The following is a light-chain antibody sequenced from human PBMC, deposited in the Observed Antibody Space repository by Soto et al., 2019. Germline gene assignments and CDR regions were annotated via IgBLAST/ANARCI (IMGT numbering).Light chain of an antibody. V-gene: IGLV1-40*01. Sequence: QSALTQPPSVSGAPGQRVTISCTGSSSNIGAHYDVHWYQQLPGTAPKLLIYGNSNRPSGVPDRFSGSKSGTSASLAITGLQAEDEADYYCQSYDTSLSAYVFGNGTKFTVL. J-gene: IGLJ1*01. CDR3: QSYDTSLSAYV. CDR1: SSNIGAHYD. CDR2: GNS.